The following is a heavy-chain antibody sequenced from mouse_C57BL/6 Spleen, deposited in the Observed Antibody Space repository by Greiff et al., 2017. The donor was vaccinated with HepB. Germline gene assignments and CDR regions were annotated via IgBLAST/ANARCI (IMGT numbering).Heavy chain of an antibody. CDR2: IYPGDGDT. CDR1: GYAFSSSW. CDR3: ASPWDYGSSCGFAY. Sequence: VQVVESGPELVKPGASVKISCKASGYAFSSSWMNWVKQRPGKGLEWIGRIYPGDGDTNYNGKFKGKATLAADKSSSTAYMQLSSLTSADSAVYSCASPWDYGSSCGFAYWGQGTLVTV. V-gene: IGHV1-82*01. D-gene: IGHD1-1*01. J-gene: IGHJ3*01.